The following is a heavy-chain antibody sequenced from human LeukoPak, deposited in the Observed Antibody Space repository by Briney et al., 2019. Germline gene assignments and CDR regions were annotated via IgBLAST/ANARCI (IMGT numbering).Heavy chain of an antibody. J-gene: IGHJ6*03. Sequence: ASVKVSCKVSGYTLTELSMHWVRQAPGKGLEWMGGFDPEDGETIYAQKFQSRVTMTEDTSTDTAYMELSSLRSEDTAVYYCARQTAATGSYYYYYYMDVWGKGTTVTVSS. CDR1: GYTLTELS. CDR3: ARQTAATGSYYYYYYMDV. D-gene: IGHD2-15*01. V-gene: IGHV1-24*01. CDR2: FDPEDGET.